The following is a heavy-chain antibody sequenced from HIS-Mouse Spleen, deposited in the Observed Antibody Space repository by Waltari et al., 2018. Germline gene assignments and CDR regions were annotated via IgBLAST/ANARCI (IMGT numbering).Heavy chain of an antibody. CDR2: VDLDDDK. CDR3: ARIVVGYSSGWYAFDY. CDR1: GFSLSTSGMC. V-gene: IGHV2-70*15. Sequence: QVTFRESGPALVKPTQTLTLTCTSSGFSLSTSGMCVSWIRQPPGKAVEWLARVDLDDDKNYSTSLKTRLNMCQDTSKNQVVLTMAIMHPVDTATYSCARIVVGYSSGWYAFDYWGQGTLVTVSS. D-gene: IGHD6-19*01. J-gene: IGHJ4*02.